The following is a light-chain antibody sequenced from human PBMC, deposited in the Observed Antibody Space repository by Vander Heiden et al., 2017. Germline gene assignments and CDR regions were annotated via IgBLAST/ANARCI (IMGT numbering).Light chain of an antibody. Sequence: DIVMTQSPDSLAVSLGERATINCKSSQSVLYSSNNKNYLAWYQQKPGQPPKLLIYWASTRESGVPDGFSGSGSGTDFTLTISSLQAEDVAVYYCQQDDSTPLTFGGGTKVDIK. CDR1: QSVLYSSNNKNY. J-gene: IGKJ4*01. CDR2: WAS. CDR3: QQDDSTPLT. V-gene: IGKV4-1*01.